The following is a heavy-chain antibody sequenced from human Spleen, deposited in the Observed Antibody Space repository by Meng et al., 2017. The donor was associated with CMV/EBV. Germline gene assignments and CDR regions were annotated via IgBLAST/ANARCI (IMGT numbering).Heavy chain of an antibody. D-gene: IGHD4-11*01. CDR2: ISSSSSYI. Sequence: GESLKISCAASGFTFSSYSMNWVRQAPGKGLEWVSSISSSSSYIYYADSVKGRFTISRDNAKNSLYLQTNSLRAEDTAVYYCARTTPSWGMDVWGQGTTVTVSS. V-gene: IGHV3-21*01. CDR1: GFTFSSYS. J-gene: IGHJ6*02. CDR3: ARTTPSWGMDV.